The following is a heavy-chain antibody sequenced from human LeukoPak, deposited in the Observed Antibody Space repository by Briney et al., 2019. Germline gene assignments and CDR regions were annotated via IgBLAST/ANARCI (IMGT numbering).Heavy chain of an antibody. Sequence: PSETLSLTCTVSGGSISRYYWSWIRQPPGKGLEWIAYIYNSGDTNYNPSLKSRVTMSVDTSKNQFSLKLSSVTAADTAVYYCARRIAAADYNWFDPWGQGTLVTVSS. CDR1: GGSISRYY. D-gene: IGHD6-13*01. CDR3: ARRIAAADYNWFDP. V-gene: IGHV4-59*01. CDR2: IYNSGDT. J-gene: IGHJ5*02.